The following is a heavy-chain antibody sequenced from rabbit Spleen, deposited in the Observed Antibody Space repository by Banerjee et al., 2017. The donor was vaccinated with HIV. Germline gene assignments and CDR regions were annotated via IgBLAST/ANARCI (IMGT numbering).Heavy chain of an antibody. Sequence: QSLEESGGDLVKPGASLTLTCTASGFSFSSSDYMCWVRQAPGKGLEWISCIAGGSSGFTYSATWAKGRFTISKTSSTTVTLQMTSLTVADTATYFCARDTGSSFSSYGMDLWGQGTLVTVS. CDR3: ARDTGSSFSSYGMDL. J-gene: IGHJ3*01. V-gene: IGHV1S40*01. CDR2: IAGGSSGFT. D-gene: IGHD8-1*01. CDR1: GFSFSSSDY.